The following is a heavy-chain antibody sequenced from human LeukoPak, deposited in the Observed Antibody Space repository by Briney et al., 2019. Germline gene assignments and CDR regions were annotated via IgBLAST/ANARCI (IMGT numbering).Heavy chain of an antibody. Sequence: GGSLRLSCTSSGFILSSFAMSWVRQAPGKGLEWVSSISSPGGNTYYADSVKGRFTISRDNSRNTLYLQMSSLRAEDTAVYYCAKDLDTGGQGTLITVSS. CDR2: ISSPGGNT. V-gene: IGHV3-23*01. J-gene: IGHJ4*02. CDR1: GFILSSFA. CDR3: AKDLDT.